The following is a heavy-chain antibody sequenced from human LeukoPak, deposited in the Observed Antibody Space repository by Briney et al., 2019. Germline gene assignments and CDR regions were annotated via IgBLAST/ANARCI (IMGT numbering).Heavy chain of an antibody. CDR1: GYTFTGYY. CDR3: ARGMAVDGFGFSINY. CDR2: INPNSGGT. V-gene: IGHV1-2*02. Sequence: GASVKVSCKASGYTFTGYYMHWVRQAPGQGLEWMGWINPNSGGTNYVQKFQGRVTMTRDTSISTAYMELSRLRSDDTAVYYCARGMAVDGFGFSINYWGQGTLVTVSS. D-gene: IGHD6-19*01. J-gene: IGHJ4*02.